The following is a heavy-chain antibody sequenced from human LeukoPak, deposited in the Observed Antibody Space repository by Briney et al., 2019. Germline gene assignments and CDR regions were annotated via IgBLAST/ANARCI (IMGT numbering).Heavy chain of an antibody. V-gene: IGHV3-48*03. CDR2: ISSSGSTI. D-gene: IGHD3-3*01. Sequence: GGSLRLSCAAPGFTFSSYEMNWVRQAPGKGLEWVSYISSSGSTIYYADSVKGRFTISRDNAKNSLYLQMNSLRAEDTAVYYCARGASFVFDWGQGTLVTVSS. CDR3: ARGASFVFD. J-gene: IGHJ4*02. CDR1: GFTFSSYE.